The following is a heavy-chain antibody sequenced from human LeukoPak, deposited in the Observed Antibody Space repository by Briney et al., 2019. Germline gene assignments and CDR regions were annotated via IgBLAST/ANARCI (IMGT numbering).Heavy chain of an antibody. CDR2: INPKSGDT. CDR3: AKDRVVYYDFWSGSSDA. V-gene: IGHV1-2*02. J-gene: IGHJ5*02. D-gene: IGHD3-3*01. CDR1: GYTFTGFY. Sequence: ASVTVSCKGTGYTFTGFYIDWVRQAPGQGLEWMGWINPKSGDTNYAPKFQGRVTMTRDTSISTAYMELNRLRSDDTAVYYCAKDRVVYYDFWSGSSDAWGQRTLVTVSS.